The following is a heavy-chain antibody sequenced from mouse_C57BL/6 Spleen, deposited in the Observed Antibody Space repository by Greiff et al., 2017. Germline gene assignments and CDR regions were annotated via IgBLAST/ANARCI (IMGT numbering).Heavy chain of an antibody. J-gene: IGHJ3*01. V-gene: IGHV5-4*01. D-gene: IGHD1-1*01. CDR2: ISDGGSYT. CDR3: ARDRDYGSSSSFAY. CDR1: GFTFSSYA. Sequence: EVQLVESGGGLVKPGGSLKLSCAASGFTFSSYAMSWVRQTPEKRLEWVATISDGGSYTYYPDNVKGRFTIARDNAKNNLYLQMSHLKSEDTAMYYCARDRDYGSSSSFAYWGQGTLVTVSA.